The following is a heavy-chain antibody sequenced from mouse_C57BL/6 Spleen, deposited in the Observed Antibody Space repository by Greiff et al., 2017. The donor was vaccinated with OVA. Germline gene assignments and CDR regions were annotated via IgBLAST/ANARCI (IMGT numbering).Heavy chain of an antibody. CDR1: GFNIKDYY. J-gene: IGHJ2*01. D-gene: IGHD1-1*01. CDR2: IDPEDGDT. Sequence: EVKLQESGAELVRPGASVKLSCTASGFNIKDYYMHWVKQRPEQGLEWIGRIDPEDGDTEYAPKFQGKATMTADTSSNTAYLQLSSLTSEDTAVYYCTTQYYGSRGFDYWGQGTTLTVSS. CDR3: TTQYYGSRGFDY. V-gene: IGHV14-1*01.